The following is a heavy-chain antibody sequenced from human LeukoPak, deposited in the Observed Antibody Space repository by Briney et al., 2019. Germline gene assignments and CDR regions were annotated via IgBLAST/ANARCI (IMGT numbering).Heavy chain of an antibody. Sequence: PGGSLRLSCAVSGLSFSSSWMHWVRQAAGRGLVWVSRINSDGSNIFYADSVKGRFTISRDNAKNMLYLQMNSLRADDTAVYYCANSFGDYGFVKAFDIWGQGTMVTVSS. CDR1: GLSFSSSW. CDR3: ANSFGDYGFVKAFDI. D-gene: IGHD4-17*01. J-gene: IGHJ3*02. CDR2: INSDGSNI. V-gene: IGHV3-74*01.